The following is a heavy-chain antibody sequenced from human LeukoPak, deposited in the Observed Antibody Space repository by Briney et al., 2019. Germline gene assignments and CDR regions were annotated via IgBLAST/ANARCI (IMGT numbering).Heavy chain of an antibody. Sequence: TLSLTCTLSGGSLSRYYWSWIRHPPEKALECLAHIYWDEDKYYSTSLKTRLTIPKDTSKNQAVFTMNNMDPVDTATYYCARIRIVGATRGSDTWGEGTLVTVSS. V-gene: IGHV2-70*01. CDR2: IYWDEDK. D-gene: IGHD1-26*01. J-gene: IGHJ4*02. CDR1: GGSLSRYY. CDR3: ARIRIVGATRGSDT.